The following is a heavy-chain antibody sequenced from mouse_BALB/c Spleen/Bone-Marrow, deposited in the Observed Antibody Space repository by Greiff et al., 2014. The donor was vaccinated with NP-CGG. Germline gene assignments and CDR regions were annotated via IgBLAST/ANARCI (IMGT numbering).Heavy chain of an antibody. CDR3: AREKNYCSYWYFDV. CDR2: IRNKANGYTT. J-gene: IGHJ1*01. D-gene: IGHD2-1*01. Sequence: EVMLVESGGGLVQPGGSLRLSCATSGFTFTDYYMSWVRQPPGKALEWLGFIRNKANGYTTEYSASVKGRFTISRDNSQSILYLQMNTLRAEDSATYYCAREKNYCSYWYFDVWGAGTTVTVSS. V-gene: IGHV7-3*02. CDR1: GFTFTDYY.